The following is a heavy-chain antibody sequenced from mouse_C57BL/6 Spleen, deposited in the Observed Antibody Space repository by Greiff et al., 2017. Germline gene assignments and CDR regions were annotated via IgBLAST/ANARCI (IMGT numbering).Heavy chain of an antibody. Sequence: QVQLQQPGAELVKPGASVKLSCKASGYTFTSYWMHWVKQRPGRGLEWIGRIDPNSGGTKYNEKFKSKATLTVDKPSSTAYMQLSSLTSEDSAVYYCARKYYGSSYHFDYWGQGTTLTVSS. D-gene: IGHD1-1*01. CDR1: GYTFTSYW. CDR2: IDPNSGGT. J-gene: IGHJ2*01. CDR3: ARKYYGSSYHFDY. V-gene: IGHV1-72*01.